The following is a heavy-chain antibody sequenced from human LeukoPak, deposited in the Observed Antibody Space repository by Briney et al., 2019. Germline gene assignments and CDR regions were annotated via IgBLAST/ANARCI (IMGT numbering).Heavy chain of an antibody. CDR2: ISRRGSTI. J-gene: IGHJ4*02. V-gene: IGHV3-48*03. Sequence: GGSLRLSWAASGFTFSSYEMNWARQAPGRGLEWVSYISRRGSTIKYEDSVNDRFTISRGNAKNSLYLQMYSLTDDEPAVYDCVSECRSLGHWGQGTLVTVSS. D-gene: IGHD1-26*01. CDR1: GFTFSSYE. CDR3: VSECRSLGH.